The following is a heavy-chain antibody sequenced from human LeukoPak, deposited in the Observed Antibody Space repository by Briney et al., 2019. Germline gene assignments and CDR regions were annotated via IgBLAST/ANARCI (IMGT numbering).Heavy chain of an antibody. CDR2: IKEDGNPK. D-gene: IGHD4-17*01. Sequence: GGSLRLSCAASGFTFSTYNMNWVRQAPGKGLEWVANIKEDGNPKYYVDSVKGRFTVSRDNAKNSLYLQMNSLRADDTAVYYCVRDVASTVTWDWGQGTLVTVSS. V-gene: IGHV3-7*05. J-gene: IGHJ4*02. CDR3: VRDVASTVTWD. CDR1: GFTFSTYN.